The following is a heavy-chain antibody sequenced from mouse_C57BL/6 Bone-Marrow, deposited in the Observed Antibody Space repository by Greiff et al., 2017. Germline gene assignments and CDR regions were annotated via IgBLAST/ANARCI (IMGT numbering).Heavy chain of an antibody. V-gene: IGHV1-58*01. CDR3: ARRGYYDYFYYYAMDY. CDR1: GYTFTSYG. D-gene: IGHD2-4*01. Sequence: VQLQQSGAELVRPGSSVKMSCKTSGYTFTSYGINWVKQRPGQGPAWIGYIYIGNGSTEYNEKFTGKATLTSDTSSSTAYMQLSSLTSEDSAIYFCARRGYYDYFYYYAMDYGGQGTSVTVSS. J-gene: IGHJ4*01. CDR2: IYIGNGST.